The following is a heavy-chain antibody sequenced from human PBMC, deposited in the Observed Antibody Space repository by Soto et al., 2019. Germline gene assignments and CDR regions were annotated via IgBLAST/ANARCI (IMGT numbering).Heavy chain of an antibody. J-gene: IGHJ5*02. CDR1: GFSLSTSGVG. V-gene: IGHV2-5*02. D-gene: IGHD6-6*01. Sequence: QITLKESGPTLVKPTQTVTLTCTFSGFSLSTSGVGVGWIRQPPGKALEWLALIYWDDDKRYSPTLKSSLTITKNTSTFRVALTLTSMQPVDTATFYCADSREIAARHNFGWSDPRGQGTLVTVCS. CDR3: ADSREIAARHNFGWSDP. CDR2: IYWDDDK.